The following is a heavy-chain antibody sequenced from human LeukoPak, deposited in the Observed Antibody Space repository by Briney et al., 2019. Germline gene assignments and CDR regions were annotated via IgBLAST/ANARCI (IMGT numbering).Heavy chain of an antibody. CDR3: AVRKYGSGLNY. Sequence: SETLSLTCTVSGGSISSSSYYWGWIRQPPGKGLEWIGSIYYSGSTYYNPSLKSRVTISVDTSKNQFSLKLGSVTAADTAVYYCAVRKYGSGLNYWGQGTLVTVSS. CDR2: IYYSGST. V-gene: IGHV4-39*07. CDR1: GGSISSSSYY. D-gene: IGHD3-10*01. J-gene: IGHJ4*02.